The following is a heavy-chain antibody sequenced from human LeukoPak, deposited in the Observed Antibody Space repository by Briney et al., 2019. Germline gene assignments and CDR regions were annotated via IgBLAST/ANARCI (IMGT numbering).Heavy chain of an antibody. CDR3: ARVGSGSLSY. Sequence: TSETLSLTCAVHGGSFSGYYWTWIRQPPGKGLEWIGEINHSGTTNYNPSLKSRVTISVDTSKNQFSLKLSSVTAADTAVYYCARVGSGSLSYWGQGTLVTVSS. J-gene: IGHJ4*02. V-gene: IGHV4-34*01. CDR1: GGSFSGYY. CDR2: INHSGTT. D-gene: IGHD3-10*01.